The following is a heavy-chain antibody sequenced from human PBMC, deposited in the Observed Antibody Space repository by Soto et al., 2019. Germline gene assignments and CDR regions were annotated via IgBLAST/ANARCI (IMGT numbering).Heavy chain of an antibody. CDR2: IIPIFGTA. J-gene: IGHJ6*02. V-gene: IGHV1-69*13. CDR3: ARVSAIFGVVRDYYGMDV. CDR1: GGTFSSYA. Sequence: SVKVSCKASGGTFSSYAISWVRQAPGQGLEWMGGIIPIFGTANYAQKFQGRVTITADESTSTAYMELSSLRSEDTAVYYCARVSAIFGVVRDYYGMDVWGQGTTVTVPS. D-gene: IGHD3-3*01.